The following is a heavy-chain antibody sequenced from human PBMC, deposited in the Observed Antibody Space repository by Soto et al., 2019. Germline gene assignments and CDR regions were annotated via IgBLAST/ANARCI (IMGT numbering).Heavy chain of an antibody. CDR1: GFSFEIYW. CDR2: INPDGSGE. J-gene: IGHJ4*02. V-gene: IGHV3-7*01. CDR3: ARENWFFDY. Sequence: EVHLVESGGGLVQPGGSLRLSCAASGFSFEIYWMGWVRQAPGKGLEWVANINPDGSGEYYLDSVKGRFTISRDNAKNSVYLQMNCLVGDDTALYYCARENWFFDYWGQGTPVTVSS. D-gene: IGHD3-10*01.